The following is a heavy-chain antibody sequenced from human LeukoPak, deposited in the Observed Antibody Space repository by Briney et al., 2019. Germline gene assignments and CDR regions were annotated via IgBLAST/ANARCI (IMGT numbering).Heavy chain of an antibody. CDR2: ITSNGGST. Sequence: GGSHSLSCGASGVTISSYSWNWIRQAPGKGLEYVSTITSNGGSTNYANSVKGRFTISRENSKNTLYLQIGTPRAEDMAVYFCASSRGLDLHNYFYMDVWGKRATVTVSS. CDR3: ASSRGLDLHNYFYMDV. CDR1: GVTISSYS. V-gene: IGHV3-64*01. J-gene: IGHJ6*03. D-gene: IGHD5/OR15-5a*01.